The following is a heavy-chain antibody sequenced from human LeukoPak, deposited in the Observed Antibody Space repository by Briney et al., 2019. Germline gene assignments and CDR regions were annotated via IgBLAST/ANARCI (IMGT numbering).Heavy chain of an antibody. CDR2: INHSGST. CDR3: ARRPRPYYYDSSGYYSPRGY. D-gene: IGHD3-22*01. V-gene: IGHV4-34*01. Sequence: PSETLSLTCAVYGGSFSGYYWSWIRQPPGKGLEWIGEINHSGSTNYNPSLKSRVTISVDTSKNQFSLKLSSVTAADTAVCYCARRPRPYYYDSSGYYSPRGYWGQGTLVTVSS. CDR1: GGSFSGYY. J-gene: IGHJ4*02.